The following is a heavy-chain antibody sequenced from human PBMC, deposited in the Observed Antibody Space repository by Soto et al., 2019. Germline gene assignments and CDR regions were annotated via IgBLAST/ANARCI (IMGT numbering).Heavy chain of an antibody. J-gene: IGHJ6*02. Sequence: QVQLVQSGAEVKKPGASVKVSCTASGYTFTSYYMHWVRQAPGQGLEWMGIINPSGGSTSYAQKRQGRVTMTRNTSTTTVYMELSSLRSEDTAVYSCAREARIAAPNPYYSYYYGMDVWGQGTTVTVSS. CDR1: GYTFTSYY. CDR3: AREARIAAPNPYYSYYYGMDV. CDR2: INPSGGST. D-gene: IGHD6-25*01. V-gene: IGHV1-46*01.